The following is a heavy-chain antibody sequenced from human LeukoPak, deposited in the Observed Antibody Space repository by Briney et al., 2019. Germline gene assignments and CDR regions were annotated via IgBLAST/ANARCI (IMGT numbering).Heavy chain of an antibody. J-gene: IGHJ6*03. CDR3: AGDGVTTITFGFYMDV. Sequence: PGGSLRLSCSASGFTFSTYAMHWVRQAPGKGLEWLGVIAYDATKKYSADSLKGRVTISRDNSKNSLYLHMNNLRPEDTAVYFCAGDGVTTITFGFYMDVWGEVTTVIVS. D-gene: IGHD5-12*01. CDR1: GFTFSTYA. V-gene: IGHV3-30*03. CDR2: IAYDATKK.